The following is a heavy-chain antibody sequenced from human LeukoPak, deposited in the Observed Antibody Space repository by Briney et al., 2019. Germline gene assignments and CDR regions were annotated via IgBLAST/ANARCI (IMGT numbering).Heavy chain of an antibody. J-gene: IGHJ4*02. CDR2: IYTSGST. D-gene: IGHD3-22*01. V-gene: IGHV4-61*02. Sequence: PSETLSLTCIVSGDSINNDTYYWNWIRQPAGKGLEWIGRIYTSGSTNYNPSLKSRVTISVDTSKNQFSLKLSSVTAADTAVYYCARGHPLDRQWLREYFDYWGQGTLVTVSS. CDR1: GDSINNDTYY. CDR3: ARGHPLDRQWLREYFDY.